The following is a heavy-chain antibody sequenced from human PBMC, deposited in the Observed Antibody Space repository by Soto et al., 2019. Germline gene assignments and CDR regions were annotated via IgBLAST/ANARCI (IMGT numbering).Heavy chain of an antibody. V-gene: IGHV4-59*01. D-gene: IGHD1-26*01. CDR1: GGSISSYY. CDR3: ARVRYSGSYSLKYYYYYYGMDV. Sequence: SETLSLTCTVSGGSISSYYWSWIRQPPGKGLEWIGYIYYSGSTNYNPSLKSRVTISVDTSKNQFSLKLSSVTAADTAVYYCARVRYSGSYSLKYYYYYYGMDVWGQGTTVTVSS. CDR2: IYYSGST. J-gene: IGHJ6*02.